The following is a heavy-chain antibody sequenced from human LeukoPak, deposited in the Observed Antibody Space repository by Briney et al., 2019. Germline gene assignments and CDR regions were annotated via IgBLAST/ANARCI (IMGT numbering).Heavy chain of an antibody. CDR1: GFTISSYG. D-gene: IGHD4-23*01. Sequence: GGSLRLSCAASGFTISSYGTHWVRQAPGQGQVWVPRIASYGSSTTYADSVKGRFSIYRDNAKNTLYLQMNSLRVEDTAVYYCTRGRPHGNDYWGEETLVTVST. V-gene: IGHV3-74*01. CDR2: IASYGSST. J-gene: IGHJ4*02. CDR3: TRGRPHGNDY.